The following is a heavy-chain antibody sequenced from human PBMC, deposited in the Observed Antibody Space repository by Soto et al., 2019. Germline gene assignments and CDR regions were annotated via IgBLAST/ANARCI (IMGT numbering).Heavy chain of an antibody. V-gene: IGHV3-30*18. CDR1: GFTFSSYG. CDR2: ISYDGSNK. CDR3: AKVRSAVVVPAASRFDP. J-gene: IGHJ5*02. D-gene: IGHD2-2*01. Sequence: GGSLRLSCAASGFTFSSYGMHWVRQAPGKGLEWVAVISYDGSNKYYADSVKGRFTISRDNSKNTLYLQMNSLRAEDTAVYYCAKVRSAVVVPAASRFDPWGQGTLVTVSS.